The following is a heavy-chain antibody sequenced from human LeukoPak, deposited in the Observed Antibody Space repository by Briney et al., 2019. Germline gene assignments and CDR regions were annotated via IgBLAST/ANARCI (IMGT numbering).Heavy chain of an antibody. V-gene: IGHV4-34*01. CDR3: ARVIAVQWLVRTYYFDY. J-gene: IGHJ4*02. CDR1: GGSFSGYY. CDR2: INHSGST. Sequence: SETLSLTCAVYGGSFSGYYWSWIRQPPGKGLEWLGEINHSGSTNYNPSLKSRVTISVDTSKNQFSLKLSSVTAADTAVYYCARVIAVQWLVRTYYFDYWGQGTLVTVSS. D-gene: IGHD6-19*01.